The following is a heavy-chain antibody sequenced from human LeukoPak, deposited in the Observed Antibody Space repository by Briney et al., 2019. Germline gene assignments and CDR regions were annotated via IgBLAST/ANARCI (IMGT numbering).Heavy chain of an antibody. J-gene: IGHJ3*02. CDR3: ARFYSDDAFDI. V-gene: IGHV1-2*04. Sequence: ASVKVSCKASGDTFTGYYMHWVRQAPGQGLEWMGWINPNSGGTNYAQKFQGCVTMTRDTSISTAYMELSRLRSDDTAVYYCARFYSDDAFDIWGQGTMVTVSS. D-gene: IGHD2-21*01. CDR2: INPNSGGT. CDR1: GDTFTGYY.